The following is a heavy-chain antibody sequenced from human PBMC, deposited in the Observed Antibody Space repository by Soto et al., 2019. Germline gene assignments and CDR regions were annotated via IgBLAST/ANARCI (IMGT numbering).Heavy chain of an antibody. D-gene: IGHD2-2*01. Sequence: EVQLVESGGGLVQPGGSLRLSCAASGFTFSSYWMSWVRQAPGKGLEWVANIKQDGSEKNYVDSVKGRFTISRDNAKNXLFLQMLSLRAEDTAVYYCARFVEVPAAMSWYFDLWGRGTLVTVSS. V-gene: IGHV3-7*04. CDR2: IKQDGSEK. CDR3: ARFVEVPAAMSWYFDL. J-gene: IGHJ2*01. CDR1: GFTFSSYW.